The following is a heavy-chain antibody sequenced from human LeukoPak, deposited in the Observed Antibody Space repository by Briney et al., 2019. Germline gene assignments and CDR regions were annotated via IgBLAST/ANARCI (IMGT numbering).Heavy chain of an antibody. J-gene: IGHJ4*02. CDR1: GGTFSSYA. CDR3: ARNLRSYYYDY. V-gene: IGHV1-69*01. Sequence: SVKVSCKASGGTFSSYAISWVRQAPGQGLEWMGGIIPIFGTASYAQKFQGRVTITADESTSTAYMELSSLRSEDTAVYYCARNLRSYYYDYWGQGTLVTVSS. D-gene: IGHD1-26*01. CDR2: IIPIFGTA.